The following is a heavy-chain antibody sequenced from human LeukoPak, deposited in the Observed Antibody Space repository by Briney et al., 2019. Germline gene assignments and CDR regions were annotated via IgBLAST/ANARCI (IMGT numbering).Heavy chain of an antibody. CDR2: INPNSGGT. Sequence: ASVKVSCKASGYTFTGYYMHWVRQAPGQGLEWMGWINPNSGGTNYAQKFQGRVTMTRDTSISTAYMELSRLRSDDTVVYYCARSPHTMIVGLQVYWGQGTLVTVSS. D-gene: IGHD3-22*01. CDR3: ARSPHTMIVGLQVY. J-gene: IGHJ4*02. V-gene: IGHV1-2*02. CDR1: GYTFTGYY.